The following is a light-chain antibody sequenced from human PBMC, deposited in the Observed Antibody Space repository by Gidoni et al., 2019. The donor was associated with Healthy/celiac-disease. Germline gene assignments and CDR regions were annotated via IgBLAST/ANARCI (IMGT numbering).Light chain of an antibody. J-gene: IGKJ1*01. V-gene: IGKV3-20*01. Sequence: EIVLTQSPGTLSLSPGERATLSCRASQSVSSSYLAWYQQKPGQAPRLLIYGASSRATGIPDRCSGSGSGKDFTLTIRRLEPEDFAVYYCQQYGSSPQTFGQGTKVEIK. CDR1: QSVSSSY. CDR2: GAS. CDR3: QQYGSSPQT.